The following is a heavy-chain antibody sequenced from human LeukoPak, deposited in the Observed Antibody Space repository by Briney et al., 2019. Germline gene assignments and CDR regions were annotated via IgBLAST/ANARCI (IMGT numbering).Heavy chain of an antibody. CDR1: GFTFNTYT. Sequence: GGSLRLSCAASGFTFNTYTMNWVRQAPGKGLEWISFIDTSSSTMYYADSAKGRFTISRDNAKNSLYLQMNSLRAEDTAVYYCQRKGFDYWGQGTLVTVSS. CDR2: IDTSSSTM. CDR3: QRKGFDY. V-gene: IGHV3-48*01. J-gene: IGHJ4*02.